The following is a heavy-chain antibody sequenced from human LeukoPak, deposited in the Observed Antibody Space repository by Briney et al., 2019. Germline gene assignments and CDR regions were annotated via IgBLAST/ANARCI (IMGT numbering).Heavy chain of an antibody. V-gene: IGHV4-38-2*02. Sequence: SETLSLTCAVSGYSISSGYYWGWIRQPPGKGLGWIGSFYRSGSTYYNPSLKSGVTISVDTSKKQFSLKLSSVTAADTAVYYCAREVEEFYDILTGYYHIDAFDIWGQGTMVTVPS. CDR2: FYRSGST. CDR1: GYSISSGYY. D-gene: IGHD3-9*01. CDR3: AREVEEFYDILTGYYHIDAFDI. J-gene: IGHJ3*02.